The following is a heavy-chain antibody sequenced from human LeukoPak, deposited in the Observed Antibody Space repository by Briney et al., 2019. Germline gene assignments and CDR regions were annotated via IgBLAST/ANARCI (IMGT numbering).Heavy chain of an antibody. CDR2: IYYSGST. CDR1: GGSISSSSYY. V-gene: IGHV4-39*07. D-gene: IGHD3-10*01. J-gene: IGHJ4*02. Sequence: SETLSLTCTVSGGSISSSSYYWGWIRQPPGKGLEWIGSIYYSGSTYYNPSLKSRVTISVDTSKNQFSLKLSSVTAADTAVYYCATVWFGESTYLFDYWGQGTLVTVSS. CDR3: ATVWFGESTYLFDY.